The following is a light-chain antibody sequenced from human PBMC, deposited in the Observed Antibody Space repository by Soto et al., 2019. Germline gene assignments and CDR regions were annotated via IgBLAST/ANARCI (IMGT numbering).Light chain of an antibody. J-gene: IGKJ1*01. CDR2: AAS. Sequence: DIQMTQSPSSLSASVGDRVTITCRASQGIINDLVWYQQKPGKAPKRLIYAASSLQSGVPSSFSGSGSGTEFTLTISSLQPEDFATYYCLQHNSYPRTFGQGTKVDIK. CDR1: QGIIND. CDR3: LQHNSYPRT. V-gene: IGKV1-17*01.